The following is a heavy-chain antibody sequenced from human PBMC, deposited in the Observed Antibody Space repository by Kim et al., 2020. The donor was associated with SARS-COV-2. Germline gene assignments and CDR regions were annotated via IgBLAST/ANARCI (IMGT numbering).Heavy chain of an antibody. V-gene: IGHV3-23*01. D-gene: IGHD2-21*01. CDR3: VKGGWGSIWDL. CDR1: GFTFTGYA. Sequence: GGSLRLSCTTSGFTFTGYAMSWVRQAPGKGLEWVSSIDGSDGTTYFVDSVKGRFTSSRDNSKNTLYLQMSTLRADDTAVYYCVKGGWGSIWDLWRQGTLVRVP. J-gene: IGHJ5*02. CDR2: IDGSDGTT.